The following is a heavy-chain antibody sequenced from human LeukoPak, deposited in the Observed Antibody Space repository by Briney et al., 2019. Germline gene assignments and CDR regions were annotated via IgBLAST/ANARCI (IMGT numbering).Heavy chain of an antibody. V-gene: IGHV3-30-3*01. J-gene: IGHJ4*02. CDR3: ARRRGEPSPFDY. Sequence: GGSLRLSCAASGFTFSSYAMHWVRQAPGKGLEWVAVISYDGSNKYYADSVKGRFTISRDNSKNTLYLQMNSLRAEDTAVYYCARRRGEPSPFDYWGQGTLVTVSS. CDR1: GFTFSSYA. D-gene: IGHD3-16*01. CDR2: ISYDGSNK.